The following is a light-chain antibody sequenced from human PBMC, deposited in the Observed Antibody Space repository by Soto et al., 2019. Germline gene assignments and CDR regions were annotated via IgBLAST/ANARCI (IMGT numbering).Light chain of an antibody. Sequence: SYELTQPPSVSVAPGKTARITCGGNNIGSKSVHWYQQKPGQAPVLVIYYDSDRPSGIPERFSGSNSGNTATLTISRVEAGDEADYYCQVWDSSRDRYVVFGGGTKVTVL. CDR1: NIGSKS. V-gene: IGLV3-21*04. J-gene: IGLJ2*01. CDR2: YDS. CDR3: QVWDSSRDRYVV.